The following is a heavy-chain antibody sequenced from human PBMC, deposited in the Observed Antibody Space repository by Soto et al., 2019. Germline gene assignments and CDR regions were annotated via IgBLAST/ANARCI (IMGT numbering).Heavy chain of an antibody. V-gene: IGHV1-18*01. CDR1: GYNFNIYG. CDR3: ARDPHEYWTSYWFDP. CDR2: ISAYDGKT. D-gene: IGHD3-3*01. J-gene: IGHJ5*02. Sequence: ASVKVSCKASGYNFNIYGINWVLQAPGQGLELMGWISAYDGKTTYAEKFQGRVTMTTDASTSTAYMELRSLRYDDTAVYYCARDPHEYWTSYWFDPWGQGTLVTVSS.